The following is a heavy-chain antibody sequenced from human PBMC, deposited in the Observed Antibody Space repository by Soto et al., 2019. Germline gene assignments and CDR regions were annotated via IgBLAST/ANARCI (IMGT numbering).Heavy chain of an antibody. D-gene: IGHD6-13*01. Sequence: QVQLVQSGAEVKKPGASVKLSCKASEYTFSDYYLHWVRQAPGQGLEWMGIINPSVVTTTYAQRFQDRVIMTRDTSTSTVYMELSSLRSEDTAVYYCARDLFSSSWYVRAFDVWGQGTMVTVSS. CDR1: EYTFSDYY. CDR2: INPSVVTT. V-gene: IGHV1-46*03. J-gene: IGHJ3*01. CDR3: ARDLFSSSWYVRAFDV.